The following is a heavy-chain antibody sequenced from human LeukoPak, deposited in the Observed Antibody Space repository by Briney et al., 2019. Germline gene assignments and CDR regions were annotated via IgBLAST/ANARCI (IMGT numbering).Heavy chain of an antibody. CDR2: INHSGST. CDR1: GGSFSGYY. J-gene: IGHJ4*02. D-gene: IGHD2-8*01. Sequence: PSETLSLTCAVYGGSFSGYYWSWIRQPPGKGLEWIGEINHSGSTNYNPSLKSRVTISVDTSKNQFSLKLTSVTAADTAVYYCARHPNGAYGVFNYWGQGTLVTVSS. CDR3: ARHPNGAYGVFNY. V-gene: IGHV4-34*01.